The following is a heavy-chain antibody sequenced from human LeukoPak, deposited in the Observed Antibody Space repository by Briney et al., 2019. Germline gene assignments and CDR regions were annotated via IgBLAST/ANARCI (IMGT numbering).Heavy chain of an antibody. CDR3: ARGTTDGYSYGRFDY. CDR2: IYYSGTT. J-gene: IGHJ4*02. D-gene: IGHD5-18*01. CDR1: GGSISSGGFY. V-gene: IGHV4-31*03. Sequence: SETLSLTCTVSGGSISSGGFYWSWIRQHPGKGLEWLGYIYYSGTTYYNPSLKSRVTFSVDTSKNQFSLKLNPVTAADAALYYCARGTTDGYSYGRFDYWGQGTLVTVSS.